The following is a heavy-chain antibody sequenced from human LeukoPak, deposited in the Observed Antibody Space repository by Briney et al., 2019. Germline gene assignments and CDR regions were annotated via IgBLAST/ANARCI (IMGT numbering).Heavy chain of an antibody. D-gene: IGHD6-19*01. CDR2: INHNGGT. J-gene: IGHJ6*03. CDR3: ARAGQQWLADYYYYYVDV. V-gene: IGHV4-34*01. Sequence: SETLSLICAVYGGSFSGYYWGWIRQSPGKGLEWIGEINHNGGTNYNPSLKSRVTISVDTSNNQFSLKLSSVTAADTAVYYCARAGQQWLADYYYYYVDVWGTGTTVTVSS. CDR1: GGSFSGYY.